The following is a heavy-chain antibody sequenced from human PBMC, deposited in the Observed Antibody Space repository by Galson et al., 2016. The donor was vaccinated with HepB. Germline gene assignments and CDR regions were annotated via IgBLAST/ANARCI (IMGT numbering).Heavy chain of an antibody. D-gene: IGHD1-26*01. Sequence: SLRLSCATSGFTFSVSAIHWVRQPSGKGLEWVGLIGNKTSNYETSYAASLKGRFTISRDASKNTAYLEMNSLNIEDTAVYYCTRLNYYDPPPSWGQGVLVTVSS. CDR2: IGNKTSNYET. CDR1: GFTFSVSA. CDR3: TRLNYYDPPPS. V-gene: IGHV3-73*01. J-gene: IGHJ1*01.